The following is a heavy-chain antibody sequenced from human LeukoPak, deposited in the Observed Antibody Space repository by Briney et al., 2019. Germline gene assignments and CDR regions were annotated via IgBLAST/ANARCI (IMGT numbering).Heavy chain of an antibody. Sequence: PGGSLRLSCAASGFTFSSHWMSWVRQAPGKGLEWVSAISGSGGSTYYADSVKGRFTISRDNSKNTLYLQMNSLRAEDTAVYYCAKATLGYCTNGVCYMNYWGQGTLVTVSS. CDR2: ISGSGGST. J-gene: IGHJ4*02. D-gene: IGHD2-8*01. CDR1: GFTFSSHW. V-gene: IGHV3-23*01. CDR3: AKATLGYCTNGVCYMNY.